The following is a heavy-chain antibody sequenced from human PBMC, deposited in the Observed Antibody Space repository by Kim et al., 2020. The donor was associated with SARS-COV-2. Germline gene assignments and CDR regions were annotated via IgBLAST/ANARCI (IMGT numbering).Heavy chain of an antibody. D-gene: IGHD4-4*01. CDR1: GYTFKSYP. CDR3: ARDMNPTVYDY. V-gene: IGHV1-3*01. Sequence: ASVKVSCKASGYTFKSYPIHWLRQAPGQRLEWMGWVNAANDKTKYSQKFRGRVTITRDTSANTAYMDLSSLTSEDTAIYYCARDMNPTVYDYWGQGTLVTVSS. CDR2: VNAANDKT. J-gene: IGHJ4*02.